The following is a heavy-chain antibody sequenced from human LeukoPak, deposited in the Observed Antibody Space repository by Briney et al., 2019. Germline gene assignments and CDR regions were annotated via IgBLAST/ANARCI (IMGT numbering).Heavy chain of an antibody. J-gene: IGHJ4*02. CDR2: ISGYNGNT. D-gene: IGHD2-15*01. V-gene: IGHV1-18*01. Sequence: GASVKVSCKASRYSFTRYGISWVRQAPGQGLEWMGWISGYNGNTNYAQKFLGRVSMTADTSTSTAHMGLRSLTSDDTAVYYCARSGRGTYYYFDLWGLGTLVTVSS. CDR1: RYSFTRYG. CDR3: ARSGRGTYYYFDL.